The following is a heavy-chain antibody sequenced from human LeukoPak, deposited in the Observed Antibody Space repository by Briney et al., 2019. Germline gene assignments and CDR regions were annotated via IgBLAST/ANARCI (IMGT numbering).Heavy chain of an antibody. CDR3: ARAWKYYDSSGYYYDYYYGMDV. CDR1: GYTFTSYA. J-gene: IGHJ6*02. V-gene: IGHV7-4-1*02. CDR2: INTNTGNP. Sequence: GASVKVSCKASGYTFTSYAMNWVRQAPGQGLEWMGWINTNTGNPTYAQGFTGRFVFSLDTSVSTAYLQISSLKAEDTAVYYCARAWKYYDSSGYYYDYYYGMDVWGQGTTVTVSS. D-gene: IGHD3-22*01.